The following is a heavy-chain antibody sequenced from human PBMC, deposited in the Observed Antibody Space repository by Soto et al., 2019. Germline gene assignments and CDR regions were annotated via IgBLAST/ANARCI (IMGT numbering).Heavy chain of an antibody. V-gene: IGHV4-39*01. J-gene: IGHJ5*02. D-gene: IGHD6-19*01. CDR1: GGSIISSDYY. CDR2: VFYLGST. CDR3: ARHSIAVRKNNWFDP. Sequence: SETLYLTCTVSGGSIISSDYYWGWVRQPPGKGLEWIGSVFYLGSTYHNPSLKSQVTMSVDTSKNQFSLKLTSVTAADTAIYYCARHSIAVRKNNWFDPWGQGTPVTVSS.